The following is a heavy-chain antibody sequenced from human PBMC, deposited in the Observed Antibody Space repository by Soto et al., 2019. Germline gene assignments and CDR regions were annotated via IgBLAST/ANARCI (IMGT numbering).Heavy chain of an antibody. D-gene: IGHD2-15*01. CDR1: GFTFSSYD. CDR3: ARVDCSGGSCYFDY. Sequence: EVQLVESGGGLVQPGGSLRLSCAASGFTFSSYDMHWVRQATGKGLEWVSAIGTAGDTYYPGSVKGRFTISRENAKNSVYLQMNSLRAGDTAVYYCARVDCSGGSCYFDYWGQGTLVTVSS. V-gene: IGHV3-13*01. CDR2: IGTAGDT. J-gene: IGHJ4*02.